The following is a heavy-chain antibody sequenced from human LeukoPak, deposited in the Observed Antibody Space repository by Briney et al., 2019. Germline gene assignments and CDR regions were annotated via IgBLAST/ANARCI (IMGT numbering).Heavy chain of an antibody. CDR3: ARDLGAAPHYNWFDP. CDR1: GGSFSGYY. Sequence: SETLSLTCAVYGGSFSGYYWSWIRQPPGKGLEWIGYIYYSGSTNYNPSLKSRVTISVDTSKNQFSLKLSSVTAADTAVYYCARDLGAAPHYNWFDPWGQGTLVTVSS. V-gene: IGHV4-59*01. J-gene: IGHJ5*02. D-gene: IGHD3-16*01. CDR2: IYYSGST.